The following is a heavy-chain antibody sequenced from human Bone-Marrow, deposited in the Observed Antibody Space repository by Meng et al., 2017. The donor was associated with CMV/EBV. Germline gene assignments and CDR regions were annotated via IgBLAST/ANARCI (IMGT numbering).Heavy chain of an antibody. Sequence: GGSLRLSCAASGFTFSNAWMSWVRQAPGKGLEWVGRIKSKTDGGTTDYAAPVKGRFTISRDDSKNTLYLQMNSLKTEDTAVYYCTTEDIVVVPAAMSPPYYYYGMDVWGQGATVTGSS. J-gene: IGHJ6*01. CDR3: TTEDIVVVPAAMSPPYYYYGMDV. V-gene: IGHV3-15*01. CDR2: IKSKTDGGTT. CDR1: GFTFSNAW. D-gene: IGHD2-2*01.